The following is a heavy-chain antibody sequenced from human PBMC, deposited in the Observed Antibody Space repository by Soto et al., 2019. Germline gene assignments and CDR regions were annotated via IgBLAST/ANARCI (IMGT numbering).Heavy chain of an antibody. J-gene: IGHJ3*02. Sequence: GASVKVSCKASGYTFTSYGISWVRQAPGQGLEWMGWISAYNGNTNYAQKLQGRVTMTTDTSTSTAYMELRSLRSDDTAVYYCARDHSNDYVWGSYRPLSHDAFDIWGQGTMVTVSS. D-gene: IGHD3-16*02. CDR2: ISAYNGNT. CDR3: ARDHSNDYVWGSYRPLSHDAFDI. V-gene: IGHV1-18*01. CDR1: GYTFTSYG.